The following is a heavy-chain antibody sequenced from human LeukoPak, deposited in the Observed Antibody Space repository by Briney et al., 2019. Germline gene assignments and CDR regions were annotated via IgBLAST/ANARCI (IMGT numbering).Heavy chain of an antibody. D-gene: IGHD3-9*01. CDR1: GGSISSGGYY. V-gene: IGHV4-31*03. CDR3: ARVTISSWFDP. J-gene: IGHJ5*02. CDR2: IYYSGST. Sequence: PSETLSLTCTVSGGSISSGGYYWSWIRQHPGKGLEWIGYIYYSGSTYYNPSLKSRVTISVDTSKNQFSLKLSSVTAADTAVYYCARVTISSWFDPWGQGTLVTVSS.